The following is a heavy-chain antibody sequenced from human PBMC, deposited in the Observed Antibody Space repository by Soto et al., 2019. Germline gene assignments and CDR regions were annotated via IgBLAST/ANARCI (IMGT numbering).Heavy chain of an antibody. CDR2: IYYSGST. Sequence: SETLSLTCTVSGGSISSYYWSWIRQPPGKGLEWIGYIYYSGSTNYNPSLKSRVTISVDTSKNQFSLKLSSVTAADTAVYYCASWGDWNDVRGWFDPWGQGTLVTVS. CDR1: GGSISSYY. D-gene: IGHD1-1*01. V-gene: IGHV4-59*08. J-gene: IGHJ5*02. CDR3: ASWGDWNDVRGWFDP.